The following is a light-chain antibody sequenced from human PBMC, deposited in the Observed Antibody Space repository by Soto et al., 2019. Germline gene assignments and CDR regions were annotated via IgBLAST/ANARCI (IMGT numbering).Light chain of an antibody. V-gene: IGLV1-44*01. Sequence: QSVLTQPPSASGTPGQRVIISCSGSNSNIGSNTVNWYQQIPGTAPKLLIYSYNQRPSGVPDRFSGSKSDTSASLAISGLQSEDEAEYYCAAWDDILNGVLFGGGTKLTVL. CDR3: AAWDDILNGVL. CDR2: SYN. CDR1: NSNIGSNT. J-gene: IGLJ2*01.